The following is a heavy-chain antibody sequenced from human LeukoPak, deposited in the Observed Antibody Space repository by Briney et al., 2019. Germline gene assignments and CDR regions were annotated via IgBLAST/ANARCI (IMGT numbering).Heavy chain of an antibody. CDR1: GGSISSYY. D-gene: IGHD1-26*01. Sequence: SETLSLTCTVSGGSISSYYWSWIRQPPGKGLEWIGYIYYSGSTNYNPSLKSRVTISVDTSKNQFSLRLSSVTAADTTVYYCARSSGSYLLTDDAFDIWGQGTMVTVSS. V-gene: IGHV4-59*01. CDR2: IYYSGST. J-gene: IGHJ3*02. CDR3: ARSSGSYLLTDDAFDI.